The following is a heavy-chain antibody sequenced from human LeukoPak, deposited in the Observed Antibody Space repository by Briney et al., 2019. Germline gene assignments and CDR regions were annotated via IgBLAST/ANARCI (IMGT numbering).Heavy chain of an antibody. CDR3: AKDWSHHYTVDY. CDR2: ISYDGSNK. Sequence: GRSLRLSCATSGFTFSSCAMYWVRQAPGKGLEWVVFISYDGSNKYYADSVKGRFTISRDNSKNTLCLQMNSLRPEDTAVYYCAKDWSHHYTVDYWGQGTLVTVSS. D-gene: IGHD3-16*02. J-gene: IGHJ4*02. V-gene: IGHV3-30*18. CDR1: GFTFSSCA.